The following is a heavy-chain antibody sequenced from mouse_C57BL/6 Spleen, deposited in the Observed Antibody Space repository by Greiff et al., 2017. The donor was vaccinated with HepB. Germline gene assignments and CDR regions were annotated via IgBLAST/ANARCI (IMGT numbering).Heavy chain of an antibody. CDR3: ARPTLDYAMDY. V-gene: IGHV1-80*01. CDR1: GYAFSSYW. CDR2: IYPGDGDT. Sequence: VQRVESGAELVKPGASVKISCKASGYAFSSYWMNWVKQRPGKGLEWIGQIYPGDGDTNYNGKFKGKATLTADKSSSTAYMQLSSLTSEDSAVYFCARPTLDYAMDYWGQGTSVTVSS. J-gene: IGHJ4*01.